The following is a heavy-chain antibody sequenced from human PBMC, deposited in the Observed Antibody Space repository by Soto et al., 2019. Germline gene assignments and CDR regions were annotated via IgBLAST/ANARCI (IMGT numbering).Heavy chain of an antibody. CDR3: ARGAYDFWSGYWDSGYYYGMDV. D-gene: IGHD3-3*01. Sequence: GRSLRLSCAASGFTFSSYPMHWVRQAPGKGLEWVAVISYDGSNKYYADSVKGRFTISRDNSKNTLYLQVNSLRAEDTAVYYCARGAYDFWSGYWDSGYYYGMDVWGQGTTVTVSS. CDR2: ISYDGSNK. J-gene: IGHJ6*02. CDR1: GFTFSSYP. V-gene: IGHV3-30-3*01.